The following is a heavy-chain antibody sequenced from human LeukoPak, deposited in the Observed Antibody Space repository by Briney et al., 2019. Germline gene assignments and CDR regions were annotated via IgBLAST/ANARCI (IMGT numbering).Heavy chain of an antibody. J-gene: IGHJ5*02. CDR3: ARLGFDP. CDR1: GGSLSGYN. V-gene: IGHV4-34*01. Sequence: PSETLSLTCAVYGGSLSGYNWHWIRQPPGKGLEWIGKISHSGSATYNPSLQSRLTMSVDTSKNQLSLKMNSMTAADTAVYYCARLGFDPWGRGILVIVSS. CDR2: ISHSGSA.